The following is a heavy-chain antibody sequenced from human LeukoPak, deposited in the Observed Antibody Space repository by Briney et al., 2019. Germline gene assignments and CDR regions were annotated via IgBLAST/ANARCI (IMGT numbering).Heavy chain of an antibody. J-gene: IGHJ4*02. Sequence: SETLSLTCTVSGGSISSGGYYWSWIRQPPGKGLEWIGYIYHSGSTYYNPSLKSRVTISVDRSKNQFSLKLSSVTAADTAVYYCARESGYGDRYFDYWGQGTLVTVSS. CDR3: ARESGYGDRYFDY. CDR2: IYHSGST. CDR1: GGSISSGGYY. V-gene: IGHV4-30-2*01. D-gene: IGHD4-17*01.